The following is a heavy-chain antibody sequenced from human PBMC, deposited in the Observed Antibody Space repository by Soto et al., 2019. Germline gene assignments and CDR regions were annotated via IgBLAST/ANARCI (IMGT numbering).Heavy chain of an antibody. D-gene: IGHD2-15*01. V-gene: IGHV1-69*04. Sequence: SVKVSCKASGGTSSSYTISWVRQAPGQGLEWMGRIIPILGIANYAQKFQGRVTITADKSTSTAYMELSSLRSEDTAVYYCARDIVVVVAANGAFDIWGQGTMVT. J-gene: IGHJ3*02. CDR2: IIPILGIA. CDR1: GGTSSSYT. CDR3: ARDIVVVVAANGAFDI.